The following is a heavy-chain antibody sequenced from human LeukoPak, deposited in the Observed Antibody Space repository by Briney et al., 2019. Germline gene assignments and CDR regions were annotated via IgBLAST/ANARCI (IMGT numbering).Heavy chain of an antibody. CDR2: VSIYNDNT. V-gene: IGHV1-18*01. CDR1: GYSFTDYD. Sequence: ASVKVSCKASGYSFTDYDFSWVRPAPGQGLEWLGWVSIYNDNTNYAREFQDRITMTTDISTSTAYMELKSLTSDDTAVYFCARTGHYQFDSWGQGTLVTVSS. D-gene: IGHD3-9*01. J-gene: IGHJ4*02. CDR3: ARTGHYQFDS.